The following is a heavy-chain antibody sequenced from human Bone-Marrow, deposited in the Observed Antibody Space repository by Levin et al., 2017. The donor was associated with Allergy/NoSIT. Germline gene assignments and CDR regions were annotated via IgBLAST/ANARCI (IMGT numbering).Heavy chain of an antibody. CDR3: ARVFLGYCSGRICSPYLDV. V-gene: IGHV3-13*01. CDR1: GFTFSSYD. D-gene: IGHD2-15*01. Sequence: QSGGSLRLSCVTSGFTFSSYDMHWVRQTRGKGLEWVSAIGTGGETYYPGSVKGRFTISRENARNSLYLQIDSLNVDDTGVYYCARVFLGYCSGRICSPYLDVWGQGSTVTVSS. J-gene: IGHJ6*02. CDR2: IGTGGET.